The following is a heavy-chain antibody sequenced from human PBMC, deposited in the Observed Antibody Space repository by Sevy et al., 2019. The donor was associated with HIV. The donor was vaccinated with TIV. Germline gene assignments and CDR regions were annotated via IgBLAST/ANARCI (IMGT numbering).Heavy chain of an antibody. D-gene: IGHD6-13*01. Sequence: GGSLRLSCAASGFTFNNYAMNWVRRAPGKGLEWVALLSNDGSDQNYVGSVKGRFTISRDNSKDTVYLQMNSLRAEDTAVYYCANSRGRFHGSSWIYYDYSLDVWGQGTTVTVSS. CDR2: LSNDGSDQ. CDR3: ANSRGRFHGSSWIYYDYSLDV. CDR1: GFTFNNYA. J-gene: IGHJ6*02. V-gene: IGHV3-30*07.